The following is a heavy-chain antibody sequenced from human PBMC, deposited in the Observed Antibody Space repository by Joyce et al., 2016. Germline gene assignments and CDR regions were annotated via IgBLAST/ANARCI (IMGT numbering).Heavy chain of an antibody. V-gene: IGHV3-30*04. D-gene: IGHD1-14*01. Sequence: QVKLVESGGGVVQPGRSLRLSCAASGFTFSGYSMHWVRQAPGKGLDWVAIISYDGKNTYYGDSMKGRFTISRDNSKNTVYLQVDSLRTEDTAVYYCARDGPKTTWDPGYYFDFWGQGTLVTVSS. CDR3: ARDGPKTTWDPGYYFDF. CDR1: GFTFSGYS. CDR2: ISYDGKNT. J-gene: IGHJ4*02.